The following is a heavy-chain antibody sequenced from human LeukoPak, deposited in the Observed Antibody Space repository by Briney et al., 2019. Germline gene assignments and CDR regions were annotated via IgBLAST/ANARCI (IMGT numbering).Heavy chain of an antibody. CDR1: GGSVSSYY. Sequence: KPSETLSLTCTVSGGSVSSYYWSWIRQPPGKGLEWIGYIYYSGSTNYNPSLKSRVTISVDTSKNQFSLKLSSVTAADTAVYYCARHLTYYDILTGYNSGWFDPWGQGTLVTVSS. CDR3: ARHLTYYDILTGYNSGWFDP. D-gene: IGHD3-9*01. CDR2: IYYSGST. J-gene: IGHJ5*02. V-gene: IGHV4-59*08.